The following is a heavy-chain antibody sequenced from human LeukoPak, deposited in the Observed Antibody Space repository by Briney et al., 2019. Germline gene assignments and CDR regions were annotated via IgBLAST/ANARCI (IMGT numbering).Heavy chain of an antibody. J-gene: IGHJ5*02. V-gene: IGHV3-21*01. Sequence: GGSLRLSCAASGFTFSSYSMNWVRQAPGKGLEWVSSISSSSSYIYYADSVKGRFTISRDNAKNSLYLQMNSLRAEDTAVCYCARQNYDILTTYNWFDPWGQGTLVTVSS. D-gene: IGHD3-9*01. CDR1: GFTFSSYS. CDR2: ISSSSSYI. CDR3: ARQNYDILTTYNWFDP.